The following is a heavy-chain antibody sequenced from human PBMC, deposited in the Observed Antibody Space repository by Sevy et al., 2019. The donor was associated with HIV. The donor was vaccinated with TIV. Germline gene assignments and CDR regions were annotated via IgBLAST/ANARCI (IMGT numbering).Heavy chain of an antibody. CDR3: ARDHVKDGDLGDYYYFAMDV. CDR2: ISGSDNTI. D-gene: IGHD4-17*01. Sequence: GGSLRLSCAASGFTFSDYYMRWIRQAPGKGLEWISYISGSDNTIYYADSVKGRFSISRDNAKNSLYLQMSSLRAEDTAVYFCARDHVKDGDLGDYYYFAMDVWGQGTTVTVSS. J-gene: IGHJ6*02. V-gene: IGHV3-11*01. CDR1: GFTFSDYY.